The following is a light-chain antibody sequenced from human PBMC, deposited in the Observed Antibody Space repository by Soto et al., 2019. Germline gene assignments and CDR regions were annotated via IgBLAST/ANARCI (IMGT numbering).Light chain of an antibody. CDR3: QQYNNVPAIT. V-gene: IGKV3D-15*01. CDR2: GVS. Sequence: EEVLTTPPPTLSVSPGERATISSSTSQSVSSNLAWYQQKPGQAPRLLIYGVSTRATGIPDRFSGSGAGTEFTLTISSLQSEDFALYYCQQYNNVPAITFGQGTRLEIK. J-gene: IGKJ5*01. CDR1: QSVSSN.